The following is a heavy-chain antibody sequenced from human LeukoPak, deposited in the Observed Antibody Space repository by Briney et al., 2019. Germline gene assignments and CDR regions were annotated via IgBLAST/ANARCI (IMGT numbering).Heavy chain of an antibody. Sequence: SETLSLTCTVSGGSISSSSYYWGCIRQPPGKGLEWIGSIYYSGSTYYNPSLKSRVTISVDTSKNQLSLKLSSVTAADTAVYYCARRPYSSSWYFWHLAGDAFDIWGQGTMVTVSS. CDR1: GGSISSSSYY. D-gene: IGHD6-13*01. V-gene: IGHV4-39*07. J-gene: IGHJ3*02. CDR3: ARRPYSSSWYFWHLAGDAFDI. CDR2: IYYSGST.